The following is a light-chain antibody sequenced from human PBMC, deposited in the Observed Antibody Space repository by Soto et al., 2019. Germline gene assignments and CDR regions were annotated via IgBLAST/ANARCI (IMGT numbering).Light chain of an antibody. J-gene: IGKJ1*01. CDR3: QQYVSSPPT. V-gene: IGKV3-15*01. Sequence: EIVMTQFPATLSVSPGERATFSCRASQVFGSSLAWYQQKPGQAPRLLIYDASTRATGIPARFSGSGSGTEFTLTISRLEPEDFAVYYCQQYVSSPPTFGQGTKVDIK. CDR1: QVFGSS. CDR2: DAS.